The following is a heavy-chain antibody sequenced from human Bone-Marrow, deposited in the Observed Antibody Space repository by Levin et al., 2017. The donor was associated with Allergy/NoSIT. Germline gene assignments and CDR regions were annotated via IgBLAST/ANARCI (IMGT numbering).Heavy chain of an antibody. CDR3: ARGRGVVVVAAIWGLDY. CDR1: GGSFRGYY. D-gene: IGHD2-15*01. CDR2: INHSGST. J-gene: IGHJ4*02. V-gene: IGHV4-34*01. Sequence: SQTLSLPCAVYGGSFRGYYWSWIRQPPGKGLEWIGEINHSGSTNYNPSLKSRVTISVDTSKNQFSLKLSSVTAADTTVYYCARGRGVVVVAAIWGLDYWGQGTLVTVSS.